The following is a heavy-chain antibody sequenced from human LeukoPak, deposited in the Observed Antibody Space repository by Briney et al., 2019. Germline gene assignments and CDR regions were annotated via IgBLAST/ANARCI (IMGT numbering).Heavy chain of an antibody. Sequence: ESLKISCKGSGYSFTSYWIGWVRQMPGKGLEWMGIIYPGDSDTRYSQSFQGQFTISADKSISTAYLQWSSLKASDTAMYYCARVIVVVPAAMGKYNWFDPWGQGTLVTVSS. CDR1: GYSFTSYW. V-gene: IGHV5-51*01. D-gene: IGHD2-2*01. CDR2: IYPGDSDT. CDR3: ARVIVVVPAAMGKYNWFDP. J-gene: IGHJ5*02.